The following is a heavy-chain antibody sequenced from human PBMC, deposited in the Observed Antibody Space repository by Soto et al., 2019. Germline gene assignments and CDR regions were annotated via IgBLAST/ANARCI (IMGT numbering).Heavy chain of an antibody. Sequence: SETLSLTGSVSGGSVSSDIHYWGWIRQPPGKGLEWIGAMHYSGATYYKLSLESRVSISIDTAKNEFSLRLTSAAAADTAVYYCASVGAYCEGHCNRSSYGVDVWGQGTTVTV. V-gene: IGHV4-39*01. D-gene: IGHD2-21*01. CDR2: MHYSGAT. CDR1: GGSVSSDIHY. CDR3: ASVGAYCEGHCNRSSYGVDV. J-gene: IGHJ6*02.